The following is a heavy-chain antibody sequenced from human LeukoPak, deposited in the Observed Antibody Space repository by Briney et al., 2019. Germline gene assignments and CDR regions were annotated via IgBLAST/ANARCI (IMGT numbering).Heavy chain of an antibody. CDR2: IYSSGSS. D-gene: IGHD3-22*01. V-gene: IGHV4-59*08. J-gene: IGHJ4*01. CDR1: GASINNNF. CDR3: ARHRDYYDT. Sequence: PSETLCLTCTVSGASINNNFWTWVRQPPGKGLEWIGYIYSSGSSNYNRSLKSRVIISGDTSKNQISLNLTYVTAADKAVYFCARHRDYYDTWGHGTLVTVSS.